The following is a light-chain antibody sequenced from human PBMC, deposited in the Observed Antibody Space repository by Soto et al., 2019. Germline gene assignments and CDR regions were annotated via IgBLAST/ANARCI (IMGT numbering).Light chain of an antibody. CDR3: RQSLRKPQT. CDR1: QSIANY. J-gene: IGKJ4*01. V-gene: IGKV1-39*01. CDR2: AAS. Sequence: DIQMTQSTSSLSASVGDRVTITCRSSQSIANYLHWYQQKPGTAPYLLILAASYLQSGVPSRFSGNGSDTDFALTISSLQDEEVATYKCRQSLRKPQTFGGGNELEFK.